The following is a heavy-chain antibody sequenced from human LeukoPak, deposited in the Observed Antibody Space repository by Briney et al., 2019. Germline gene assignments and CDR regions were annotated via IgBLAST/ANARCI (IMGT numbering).Heavy chain of an antibody. CDR2: ISSSSSYI. J-gene: IGHJ4*02. V-gene: IGHV3-21*01. CDR1: GFTFSSYS. Sequence: GGSLRLSCAASGFTFSSYSMNWVRQAPGKGLEWVSSISSSSSYIYYADSVKGRFTISRDNAKNSLYLQMNSLRAEDTAVYYCARGCSSTSCFDYWGQGTLVTVSS. CDR3: ARGCSSTSCFDY. D-gene: IGHD2-2*01.